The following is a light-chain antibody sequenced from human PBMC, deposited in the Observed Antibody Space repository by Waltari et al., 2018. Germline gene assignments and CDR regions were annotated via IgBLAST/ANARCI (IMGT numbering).Light chain of an antibody. V-gene: IGKV3-11*01. CDR1: QSVSSY. CDR2: DAS. J-gene: IGKJ3*01. Sequence: EIVLTQSPATLSLSPGERATLSYRASQSVSSYLAWYQQKPGQAPRLLIYDASNRATGIPARFSGSGSGTAFPLTISSLEPEDFAVYYCQQRSNWPPFTFGPGTKVDIK. CDR3: QQRSNWPPFT.